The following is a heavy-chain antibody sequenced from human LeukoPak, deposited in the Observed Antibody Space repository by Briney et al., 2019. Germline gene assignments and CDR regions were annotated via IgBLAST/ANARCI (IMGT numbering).Heavy chain of an antibody. J-gene: IGHJ4*02. CDR3: ASRSSIWSGYQDTLYYFDS. CDR2: VYYSGST. D-gene: IGHD3-3*01. CDR1: GGSISSYY. Sequence: SETLSLTCTVSGGSISSYYWSWIRPPPGKRLEGIEHVYYSGSTNYNPSLKSRVSISVDTSKNQFSLKLSSVTAADTAVYYCASRSSIWSGYQDTLYYFDSWGQGTLVTVSS. V-gene: IGHV4-59*01.